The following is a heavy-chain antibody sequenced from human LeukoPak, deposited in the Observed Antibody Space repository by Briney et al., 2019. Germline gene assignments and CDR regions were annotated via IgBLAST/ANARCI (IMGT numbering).Heavy chain of an antibody. V-gene: IGHV4-34*01. CDR2: INHSGST. D-gene: IGHD3-10*01. Sequence: SETLSLTCAVYGGSFSGYYWSWIRQPPGKGLEWVGEINHSGSTNYNPSLKSRVTISVETSKNQFSLKLSAVAAAATAVYNWARSWNYYGSRAGAPTLFDYSGHGALVTASS. CDR1: GGSFSGYY. J-gene: IGHJ4*03. CDR3: ARSWNYYGSRAGAPTLFDY.